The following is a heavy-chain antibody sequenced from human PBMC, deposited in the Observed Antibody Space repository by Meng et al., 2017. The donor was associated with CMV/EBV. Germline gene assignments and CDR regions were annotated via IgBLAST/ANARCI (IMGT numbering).Heavy chain of an antibody. CDR1: GGTFSSYT. Sequence: QVQLVQSGAEVKKPGSSVKVSCKASGGTFSSYTISWVRQAPGQGLEWMGRIIPILGIANYAQKFQGRVTITADKSTSTAYMELSSLRSEDTAVYYCARDLRMVGATTSGWFDPWGQGTLVTVSS. CDR2: IIPILGIA. CDR3: ARDLRMVGATTSGWFDP. D-gene: IGHD1-26*01. V-gene: IGHV1-69*08. J-gene: IGHJ5*02.